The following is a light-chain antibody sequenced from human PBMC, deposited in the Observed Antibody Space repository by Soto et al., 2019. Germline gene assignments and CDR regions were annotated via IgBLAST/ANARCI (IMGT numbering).Light chain of an antibody. J-gene: IGKJ1*01. CDR1: QGIRNY. CDR3: QKYDSSPRT. V-gene: IGKV1-27*01. Sequence: DIQMTQSPSSLSASVGDRVTITCRASQGIRNYLAWYQQKPGKVPKLLIYAASTVQSGVPSRFSGSGSGTDFTLTISSLQPEDVATYYCQKYDSSPRTFGQGTKVEIK. CDR2: AAS.